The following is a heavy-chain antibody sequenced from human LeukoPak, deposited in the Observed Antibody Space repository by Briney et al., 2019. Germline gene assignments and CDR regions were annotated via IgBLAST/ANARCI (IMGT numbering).Heavy chain of an antibody. CDR3: ARRSQLPGIAANWFDP. D-gene: IGHD6-13*01. CDR1: GFTFNTYS. CDR2: ISSSGSTI. J-gene: IGHJ5*02. Sequence: GGSLRLSCAASGFTFNTYSMNWVRQAPGKGLEWVSYISSSGSTIYYADSVKGRFTTSRDNAKNSLYLQMNSLRAEDTAVYYCARRSQLPGIAANWFDPWGQGTLVTVSS. V-gene: IGHV3-48*04.